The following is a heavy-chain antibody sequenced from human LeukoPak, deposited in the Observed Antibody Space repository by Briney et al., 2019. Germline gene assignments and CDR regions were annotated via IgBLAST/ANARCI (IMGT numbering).Heavy chain of an antibody. CDR3: GRDTHLES. CDR2: IYNSGSS. J-gene: IGHJ4*02. V-gene: IGHV4-39*01. CDR1: GASISSTSHA. Sequence: SETLSLTCTVSGASISSTSHAWGWSRQPPGKGLEWLGNIYNSGSSNYSPSLRSRVSISVDTSKNQFSLRLRSVTAADTAVYYCGRDTHLESWGQGILVTVFS.